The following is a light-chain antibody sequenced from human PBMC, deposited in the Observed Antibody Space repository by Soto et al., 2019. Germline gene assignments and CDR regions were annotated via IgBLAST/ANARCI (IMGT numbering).Light chain of an antibody. V-gene: IGKV1-5*03. CDR1: QGISSW. J-gene: IGKJ1*01. CDR3: QPKNSHVA. CDR2: KAS. Sequence: DIQMTQSPSPLSAPVGDRVTITCRASQGISSWLAWYQQKPGKAPLLLIYKASTLQSGVPSRFSRSGCVREVTLTNSNLQAEAFAYYFFQPKNSHVACGRGTKVEVK.